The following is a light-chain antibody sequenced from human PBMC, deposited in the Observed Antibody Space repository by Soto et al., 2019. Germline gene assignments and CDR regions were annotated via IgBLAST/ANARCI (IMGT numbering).Light chain of an antibody. CDR2: KAS. CDR1: QSISIW. V-gene: IGKV1-5*03. CDR3: QQYSTYTPRT. J-gene: IGKJ1*01. Sequence: DIQMTQSPSTLSASVGDRVTITCRASQSISIWLAWYQQKPGKAPKILIYKASSLESGDPSRFSGSGSGTEFTLTISSLQPDDFATYYCQQYSTYTPRTFGQGTKVDIK.